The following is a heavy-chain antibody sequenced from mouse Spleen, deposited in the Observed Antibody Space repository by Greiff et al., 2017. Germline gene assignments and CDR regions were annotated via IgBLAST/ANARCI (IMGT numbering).Heavy chain of an antibody. Sequence: DVKLVESGGGLVKPGGSLKLSCAASGFTFSSYAMSWVRQTPEKRLEWVATISSGGGNTYYPDSVKGRFPISRDNAKNTLYLQMSSLKSEDTALYYCATPISSWFAYWGQGTLVTVSA. CDR2: ISSGGGNT. CDR1: GFTFSSYA. CDR3: ATPISSWFAY. J-gene: IGHJ3*01. V-gene: IGHV5-9*04.